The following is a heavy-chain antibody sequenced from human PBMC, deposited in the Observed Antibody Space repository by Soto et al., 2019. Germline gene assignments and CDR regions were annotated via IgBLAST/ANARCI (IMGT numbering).Heavy chain of an antibody. CDR1: VYTFTGYY. D-gene: IGHD6-19*01. Sequence: ASVTVSCKASVYTFTGYYMHWVRQAPGQGLEWMGWINPNSGGTNYAQKFQGWVTMTRDTSISTAYMELSRLRSDDTAVYYCARDKVQWLVGGPYYYYGMDVWGQGTTVTVSS. CDR3: ARDKVQWLVGGPYYYYGMDV. CDR2: INPNSGGT. J-gene: IGHJ6*02. V-gene: IGHV1-2*04.